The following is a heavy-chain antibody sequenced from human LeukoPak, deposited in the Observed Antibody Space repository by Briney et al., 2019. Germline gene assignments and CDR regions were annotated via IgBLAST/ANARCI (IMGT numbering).Heavy chain of an antibody. CDR2: ISDDGSNK. J-gene: IGHJ4*02. CDR1: GFTFSSYA. CDR3: ARDPGYAVYYFDY. Sequence: GGSLRLSCAVSGFTFSSYAMHWVRQAPGKGLEWVAVISDDGSNKNYADSVRGRFTISRDNSKSTLYLQMNSLRAEDTAVYYCARDPGYAVYYFDYWGQGTLVTVSS. D-gene: IGHD1-1*01. V-gene: IGHV3-30-3*01.